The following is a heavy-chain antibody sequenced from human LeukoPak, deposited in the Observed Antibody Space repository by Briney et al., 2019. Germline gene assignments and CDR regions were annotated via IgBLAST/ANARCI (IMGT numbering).Heavy chain of an antibody. CDR2: ISGSGDSI. V-gene: IGHV3-23*01. Sequence: GGSLRLSCAASGFTFSYYAMSWVRQAPGRGLEWVSVISGSGDSISNADSVRGRFTISRDNFKRTLFLQMNSLRAEDTAVYYCAKDPRYCSGGSCYIYFDYYMDVWGKGTTVTVSS. J-gene: IGHJ6*03. CDR3: AKDPRYCSGGSCYIYFDYYMDV. CDR1: GFTFSYYA. D-gene: IGHD2-15*01.